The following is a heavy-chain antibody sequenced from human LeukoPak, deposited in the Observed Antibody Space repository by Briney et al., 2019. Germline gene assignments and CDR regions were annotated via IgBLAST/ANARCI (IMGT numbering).Heavy chain of an antibody. V-gene: IGHV3-74*01. CDR3: AKDWAGGGYYFDY. CDR1: GFTLSYYW. CDR2: INGDGSST. D-gene: IGHD6-19*01. J-gene: IGHJ4*02. Sequence: GGSLRLSCAASGFTLSYYWMHWVRQAPGKGLVWVSCINGDGSSTNYADSVKGRFTISRDNSKNTLYLQMNSLRAEDTAVYYCAKDWAGGGYYFDYWGQGTLVTVSS.